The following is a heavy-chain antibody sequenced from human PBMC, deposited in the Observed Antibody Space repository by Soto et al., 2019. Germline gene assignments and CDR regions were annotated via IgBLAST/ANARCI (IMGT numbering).Heavy chain of an antibody. CDR2: ISGSGDST. D-gene: IGHD3-22*01. CDR1: GFTFSSYA. V-gene: IGHV3-23*01. J-gene: IGHJ4*02. CDR3: AKTGNGYPYVN. Sequence: EVQLLESGGGLVQPGGSLRLSCAASGFTFSSYAMSWVRQAPGKGLAWVSAISGSGDSTYYADSVKGRFTISRDNSKNMMYLQMNSLRAEDTAVYHCAKTGNGYPYVNWGQGTLVTVSS.